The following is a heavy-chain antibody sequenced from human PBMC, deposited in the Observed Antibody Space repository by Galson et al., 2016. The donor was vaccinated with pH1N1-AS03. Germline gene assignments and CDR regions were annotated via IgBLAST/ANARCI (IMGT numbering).Heavy chain of an antibody. CDR1: GFPFSGYE. V-gene: IGHV3-48*03. Sequence: SLRLSCAASGFPFSGYEMNWVRQAPGKGLEWISYISYSGDTENYADSVKGRSSISRDNAKNSLYLQMSALRPEDTAVYYGVRPSSGSFRYWGPGTLVTVSS. D-gene: IGHD1-26*01. J-gene: IGHJ4*02. CDR2: ISYSGDTE. CDR3: VRPSSGSFRY.